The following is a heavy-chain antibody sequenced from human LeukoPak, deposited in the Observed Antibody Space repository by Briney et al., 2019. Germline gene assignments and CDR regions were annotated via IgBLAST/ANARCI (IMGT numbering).Heavy chain of an antibody. CDR2: ISNNDVT. CDR3: ASSVTTVGAYDY. CDR1: GITASNFY. D-gene: IGHD1-1*01. Sequence: GGSLRLSCAASGITASNFYIMWVRHAPGKGLEWVSYISNNDVTKYADSVRGRLTISRDNSKNILYLQMNSLRVEDTAMYWCASSVTTVGAYDYWGQGAPVTVSS. V-gene: IGHV3-53*01. J-gene: IGHJ4*02.